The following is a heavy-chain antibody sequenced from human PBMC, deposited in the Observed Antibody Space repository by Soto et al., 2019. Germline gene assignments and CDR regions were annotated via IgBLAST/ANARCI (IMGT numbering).Heavy chain of an antibody. CDR2: IYYSGST. Sequence: QVQLQESGPGLVKPSQTLSLTCTVSGGSISSGGYYWSWIRQHPGMGLEWIGYIYYSGSTYYNPSLKSRVTISVDTSKNQFSLKLSSVTAADTAVYYCARGPTPKYYYYGMDVWGQGTTVTVSS. J-gene: IGHJ6*02. V-gene: IGHV4-31*03. D-gene: IGHD2-15*01. CDR1: GGSISSGGYY. CDR3: ARGPTPKYYYYGMDV.